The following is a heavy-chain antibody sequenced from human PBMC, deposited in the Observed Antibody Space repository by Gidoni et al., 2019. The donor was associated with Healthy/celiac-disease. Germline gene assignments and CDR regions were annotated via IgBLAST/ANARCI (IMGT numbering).Heavy chain of an antibody. CDR1: GFPFSSYS. D-gene: IGHD5-18*01. V-gene: IGHV3-21*01. CDR2: ISSSSSYI. Sequence: EVQLVESGGGLVKPGGSLRLSCAASGFPFSSYSMNWVRQAPGKGLEWVSSISSSSSYIYYADSVKGRFTSSRDNAKNSLYLQMNSLRAEDTAVYYCARDLDTAMAPDYWGQGTLVTVSS. J-gene: IGHJ4*02. CDR3: ARDLDTAMAPDY.